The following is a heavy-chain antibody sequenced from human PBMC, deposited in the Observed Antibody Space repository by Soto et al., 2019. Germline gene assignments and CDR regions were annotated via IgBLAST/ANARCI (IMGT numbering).Heavy chain of an antibody. Sequence: ASVKVSCKASGYTFTSYGISWVRQAPGQGLEWMGWISAYNSNTNYAQKLQGRVTITRDMSTSTAYMELSSLRSEDTAVYYCAADFDYWGQGTLVTVSS. CDR3: AADFDY. V-gene: IGHV1-18*01. CDR2: ISAYNSNT. J-gene: IGHJ4*02. CDR1: GYTFTSYG.